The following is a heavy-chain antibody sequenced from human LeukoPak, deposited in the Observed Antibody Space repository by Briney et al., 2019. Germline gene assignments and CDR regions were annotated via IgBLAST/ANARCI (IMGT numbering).Heavy chain of an antibody. D-gene: IGHD3-3*01. CDR2: IWYDGSNK. CDR3: ARDKSVGAFDI. V-gene: IGHV3-33*01. Sequence: PGRSLRLSCAASGFTFSSYGMHWVRQAPGKGLEWVAVIWYDGSNKYYADSVKGRFTISRDNSKNTLYLQMYSLRAEDTAVYYCARDKSVGAFDIWGQGTMVTVSS. CDR1: GFTFSSYG. J-gene: IGHJ3*02.